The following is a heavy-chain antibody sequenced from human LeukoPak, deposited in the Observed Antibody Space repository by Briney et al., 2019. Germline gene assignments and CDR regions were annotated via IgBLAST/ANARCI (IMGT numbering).Heavy chain of an antibody. CDR2: IYHSGST. CDR1: GGSISSGGYY. CDR3: ARDKGIVVAQGI. V-gene: IGHV4-30-2*01. D-gene: IGHD1-26*01. J-gene: IGHJ3*02. Sequence: PSETLSLTCTVSGGSISSGGYYWSWIRQPPGKGLEWIGYIYHSGSTYYNPSLKSRVTISVDRSKNQFSLKLSSVTAADTAVYYCARDKGIVVAQGIWGQGTMVTVSS.